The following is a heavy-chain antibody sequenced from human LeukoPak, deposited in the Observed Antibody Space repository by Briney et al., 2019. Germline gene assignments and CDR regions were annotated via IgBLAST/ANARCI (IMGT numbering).Heavy chain of an antibody. D-gene: IGHD6-13*01. CDR3: ARGGSSWYYFDY. CDR2: IRSDGSNK. CDR1: GFSFSSYG. J-gene: IGHJ4*02. Sequence: GGSLRLSCAGSGFSFSSYGMHWVRQAPGKGLEWMAFIRSDGSNKYYADSVKGRFTISRDNARNSLFLQMNSLRAEDTAVYYCARGGSSWYYFDYWGQGTLVTVSS. V-gene: IGHV3-30*02.